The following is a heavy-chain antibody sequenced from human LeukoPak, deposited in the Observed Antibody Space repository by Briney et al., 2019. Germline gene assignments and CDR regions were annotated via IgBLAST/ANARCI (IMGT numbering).Heavy chain of an antibody. Sequence: SETLSLTCSVSGGSISGDGYHWGWIRRPPGKGLEWIGSIHYSGSTCYKTSLKSRVTIDVDTSKNQFFLKLSSVTAADTVVYYCARTSHSGYMVRGVLYYGMDVWGQGTTVTVSS. CDR2: IHYSGST. V-gene: IGHV4-39*01. CDR3: ARTSHSGYMVRGVLYYGMDV. CDR1: GGSISGDGYH. J-gene: IGHJ6*02. D-gene: IGHD3-10*01.